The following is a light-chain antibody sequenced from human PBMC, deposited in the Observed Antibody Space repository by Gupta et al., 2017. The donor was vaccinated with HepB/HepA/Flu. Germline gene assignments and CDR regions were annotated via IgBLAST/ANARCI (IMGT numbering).Light chain of an antibody. CDR1: QTINRN. J-gene: IGKJ1*01. Sequence: ERVVTQSPATLSLSPGERATFSCRASQTINRNLAWYQQKPGQVPRLLIYDVSTRANGVPARFSAYGPGTEFTLTISSLQSEDVAIYYCQQYDDLPPWTFGQGTKVEI. CDR3: QQYDDLPPWT. V-gene: IGKV3-15*01. CDR2: DVS.